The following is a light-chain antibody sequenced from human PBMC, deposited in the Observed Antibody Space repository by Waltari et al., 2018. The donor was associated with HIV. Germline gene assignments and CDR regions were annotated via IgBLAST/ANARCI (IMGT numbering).Light chain of an antibody. J-gene: IGLJ3*02. Sequence: QSALTQPPSASGLPGQSVTISCTGPSSDVGGYNYASWYQQHPGKAPKLMIYEVSKRPSGVPDRFSGSKSGNTASLTVSGLQAEDEADYYCNSYAGSNNWVFGGGTKLTVL. V-gene: IGLV2-8*01. CDR1: SSDVGGYNY. CDR3: NSYAGSNNWV. CDR2: EVS.